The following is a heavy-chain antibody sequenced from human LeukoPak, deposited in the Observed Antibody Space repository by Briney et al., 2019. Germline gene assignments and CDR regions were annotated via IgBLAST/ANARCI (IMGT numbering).Heavy chain of an antibody. CDR2: IKKGGSEK. J-gene: IGHJ4*02. D-gene: IGHD5-18*01. CDR1: GFTFSSYW. CDR3: ARHLSGVTGYTYGRGIDY. Sequence: GGSLRLSCAASGFTFSSYWMSWVRQAPGKGLEWVANIKKGGSEKYYVDSVKGRFTISRDNAKTSLYLHMNSLRAEDTAVYYCARHLSGVTGYTYGRGIDYWGQGTLVTVSS. V-gene: IGHV3-7*01.